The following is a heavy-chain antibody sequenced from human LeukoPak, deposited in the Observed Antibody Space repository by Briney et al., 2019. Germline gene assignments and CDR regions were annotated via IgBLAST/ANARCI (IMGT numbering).Heavy chain of an antibody. D-gene: IGHD3-22*01. Sequence: ASVKVSCKASGGTFSSHTISWVRQAPGQGLEWMGRIIPILGIANYAQKFQGRVTITADKSTSTAYMELSSLRSEDTAVYYCARASDSSGYYNWGQGTLVTVSS. V-gene: IGHV1-69*02. CDR1: GGTFSSHT. CDR2: IIPILGIA. CDR3: ARASDSSGYYN. J-gene: IGHJ4*02.